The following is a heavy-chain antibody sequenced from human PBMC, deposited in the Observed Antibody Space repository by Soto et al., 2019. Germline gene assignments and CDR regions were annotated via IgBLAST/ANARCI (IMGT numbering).Heavy chain of an antibody. CDR3: ARRYGASFDY. Sequence: PSETLSLTCTVSGGSISSYYWSWIRQPPGKGLDWIGYIYYSGSTNYNPSLKSRGTISVDTSKNQFSLKLSSVTAADTAVYYCARRYGASFDYWGQGTLVTVSS. CDR2: IYYSGST. J-gene: IGHJ4*02. V-gene: IGHV4-59*01. CDR1: GGSISSYY. D-gene: IGHD4-17*01.